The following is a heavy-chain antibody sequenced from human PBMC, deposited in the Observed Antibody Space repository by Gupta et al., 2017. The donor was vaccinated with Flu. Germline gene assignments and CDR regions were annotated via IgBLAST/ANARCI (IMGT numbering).Heavy chain of an antibody. CDR2: IYPGDSDT. J-gene: IGHJ4*02. V-gene: IGHV5-51*01. D-gene: IGHD5-18*01. Sequence: VQLVQSGAEVKKPGESLKISCKGSGYSFTSYWIGWVRQMPGKGLEWMGIIYPGDSDTRYSPSFQGQVTISADKSISTAYLQWSSLKASDTAMYYCARRGYSYGSLEVVFDYWGQGTLVTVSS. CDR3: ARRGYSYGSLEVVFDY. CDR1: GYSFTSYW.